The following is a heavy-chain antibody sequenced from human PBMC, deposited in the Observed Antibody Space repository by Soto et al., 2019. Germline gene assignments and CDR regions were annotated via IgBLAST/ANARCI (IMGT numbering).Heavy chain of an antibody. D-gene: IGHD6-13*01. J-gene: IGHJ4*02. CDR3: ARGTSSWID. Sequence: PSETLSLTCTVSGGSVSSYYWTWIRQPPDKGLEWIGYFYYTGNTNYNPSLKSRVTMSADTSKNQFSLRLSSVTAADTAVYFCARGTSSWIDWGQGTLVTVSS. CDR1: GGSVSSYY. V-gene: IGHV4-59*02. CDR2: FYYTGNT.